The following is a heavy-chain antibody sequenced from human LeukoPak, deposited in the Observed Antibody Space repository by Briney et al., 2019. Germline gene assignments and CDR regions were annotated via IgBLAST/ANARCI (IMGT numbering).Heavy chain of an antibody. CDR2: INHSGST. CDR3: ARGRGVVVPAATPYYYYMDV. Sequence: SETLSLTCAVYGGSFSGYYWSWIRQPPGKGLEWIGEINHSGSTNYNPSLKSRVTISVDTSENQFSLKLSSVTAADTAVYYCARGRGVVVPAATPYYYYMDVWGKGTTVTVSS. CDR1: GGSFSGYY. J-gene: IGHJ6*03. D-gene: IGHD2-2*01. V-gene: IGHV4-34*01.